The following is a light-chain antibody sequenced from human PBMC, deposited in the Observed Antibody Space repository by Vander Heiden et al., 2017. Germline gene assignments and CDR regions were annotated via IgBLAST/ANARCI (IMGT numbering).Light chain of an antibody. V-gene: IGKV3-20*01. CDR3: QQYGSSPPRVT. CDR1: QSVSSSY. Sequence: EIVLTQSPGTLSLSPGERATLSCRASQSVSSSYLAWYQQKPGQAPRLLIYGASSRATGIPDRFIGSGSGTDFTLTISRLEPEDFAVYYCQQYGSSPPRVTFGGGTKVEIK. CDR2: GAS. J-gene: IGKJ4*01.